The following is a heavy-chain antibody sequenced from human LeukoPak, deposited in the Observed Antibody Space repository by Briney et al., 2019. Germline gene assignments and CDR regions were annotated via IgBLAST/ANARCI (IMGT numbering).Heavy chain of an antibody. Sequence: QAGGSLRLSCAASGFTFSSYRMHWVRQAPGKGLVWVSRINTDGSSTSYADSVEGRFTIPRDNAKNTLYLQMNSLRAEDTAVYYCARPLYESSGYYYSWGQGTLVTVSS. V-gene: IGHV3-74*01. CDR1: GFTFSSYR. D-gene: IGHD3-22*01. J-gene: IGHJ5*02. CDR3: ARPLYESSGYYYS. CDR2: INTDGSST.